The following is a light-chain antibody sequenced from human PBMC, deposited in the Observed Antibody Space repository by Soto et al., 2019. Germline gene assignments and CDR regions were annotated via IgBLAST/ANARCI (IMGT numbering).Light chain of an antibody. V-gene: IGKV3-15*01. CDR3: QQYNNWPKGT. Sequence: EIVMTQYPAALSVSPGERATLSCRASQSVSSNLAWYQQKPGQAPRLLIYGASTRATGIPARFSGIGSGTEFTLTISSLQPADFAVYYCQQYNNWPKGTFCQGTKVDIK. CDR2: GAS. CDR1: QSVSSN. J-gene: IGKJ1*01.